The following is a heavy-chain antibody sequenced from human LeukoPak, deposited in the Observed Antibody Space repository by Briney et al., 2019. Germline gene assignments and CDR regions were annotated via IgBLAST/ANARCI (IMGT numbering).Heavy chain of an antibody. Sequence: PGGSLRLSCAASGFTFDDYGMSWVRQAPGKGLEWVSGINWNGGSTGYADSVKGRFTISRDNAKNSLYLQMNSLRAEDTAVYYCAREQSDILTGYYWWTWRDNNWFDPWGQGTLVTVSS. CDR2: INWNGGST. CDR3: AREQSDILTGYYWWTWRDNNWFDP. V-gene: IGHV3-20*04. J-gene: IGHJ5*02. CDR1: GFTFDDYG. D-gene: IGHD3-9*01.